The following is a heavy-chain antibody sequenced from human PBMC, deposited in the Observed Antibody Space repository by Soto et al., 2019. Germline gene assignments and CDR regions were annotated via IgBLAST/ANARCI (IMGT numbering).Heavy chain of an antibody. CDR1: GYTFPNFG. Sequence: ASVKVSCKASGYTFPNFGLNWVRQAPGQGLEWMGWISSYTGNTDYAPKLQGRVTMTTDTSTTTAYMELRSLRSDDTAFYYCARTLAAAGNGAFDIWGQGTMVTVSS. V-gene: IGHV1-18*01. CDR3: ARTLAAAGNGAFDI. J-gene: IGHJ3*02. D-gene: IGHD6-13*01. CDR2: ISSYTGNT.